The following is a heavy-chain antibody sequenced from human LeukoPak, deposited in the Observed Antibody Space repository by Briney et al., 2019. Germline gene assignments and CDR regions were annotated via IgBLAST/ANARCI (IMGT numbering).Heavy chain of an antibody. CDR1: GFTFSNYG. Sequence: GGSLRLSCAASGFTFSNYGMHWVHQAPGKGRKGVAVISYDGSNKYYADSVKGRFTVSRDNSKNTLFLQMNSLRAEDTAVYYCAKVSPGTRAFDIWGQGTMVTVSS. D-gene: IGHD2-2*01. CDR3: AKVSPGTRAFDI. CDR2: ISYDGSNK. J-gene: IGHJ3*02. V-gene: IGHV3-30*18.